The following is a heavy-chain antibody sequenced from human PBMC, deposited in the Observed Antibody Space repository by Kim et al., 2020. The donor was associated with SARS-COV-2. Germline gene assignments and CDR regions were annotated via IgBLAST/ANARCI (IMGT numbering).Heavy chain of an antibody. J-gene: IGHJ4*02. CDR2: IYYSGST. D-gene: IGHD3-9*01. CDR3: ARDRYDILTGYYDDY. Sequence: SETLSLTCTVSGGSISSSSYYWGWIRQPPGKGLEWIGSIYYSGSTYYNPSLKSRVTISVDTSKNQFSLKLSSVTAADTAVYYCARDRYDILTGYYDDYWGQGTLVTVSS. CDR1: GGSISSSSYY. V-gene: IGHV4-39*07.